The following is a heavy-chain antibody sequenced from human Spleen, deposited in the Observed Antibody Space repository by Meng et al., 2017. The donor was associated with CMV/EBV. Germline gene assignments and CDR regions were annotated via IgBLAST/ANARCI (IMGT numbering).Heavy chain of an antibody. D-gene: IGHD6-13*01. V-gene: IGHV4-34*01. J-gene: IGHJ2*01. Sequence: GGGCSVYNGSGNRQPPGKGLEWMGEINHSGSTNYNPSLKSRVTISIDTSKNQFSLKLSSVTAADTAVYYCARARSIAAAGPYWYFDLWGRGTLVTVSS. CDR3: ARARSIAAAGPYWYFDL. CDR2: INHSGST. CDR1: GGGCSVYN.